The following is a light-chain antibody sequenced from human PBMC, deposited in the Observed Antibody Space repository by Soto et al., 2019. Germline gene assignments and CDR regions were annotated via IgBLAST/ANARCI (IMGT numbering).Light chain of an antibody. J-gene: IGKJ2*01. CDR2: AAS. Sequence: DIPMTQSPSSLSASVGDRVTITCRASQSISSYLNWYQQKPGKAPKLLIYAASSLQRGVPARFSASGSGTDYTLTISSLQPEDFATYYCQQSYSTPLYSFGQGTKLEIK. V-gene: IGKV1-39*01. CDR3: QQSYSTPLYS. CDR1: QSISSY.